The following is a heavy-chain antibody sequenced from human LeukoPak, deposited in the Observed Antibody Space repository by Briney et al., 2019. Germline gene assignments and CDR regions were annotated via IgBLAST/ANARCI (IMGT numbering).Heavy chain of an antibody. CDR3: ARPRYSGGYYERIDS. D-gene: IGHD1-26*01. V-gene: IGHV3-30*04. J-gene: IGHJ4*02. Sequence: TGGSLRLSCAASGFTFSTYAMHWVRQAPGKGLEWVAVISYDGSDKYYADSVKGRFTISRDNSKNQLYLQMNSLRAEDTAVYYCARPRYSGGYYERIDSWGQGTLVSVSS. CDR1: GFTFSTYA. CDR2: ISYDGSDK.